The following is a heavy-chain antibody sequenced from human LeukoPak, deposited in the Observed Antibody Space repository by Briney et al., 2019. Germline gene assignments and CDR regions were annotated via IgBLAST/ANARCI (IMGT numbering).Heavy chain of an antibody. CDR2: FDPEDGET. CDR3: ATQRWLVPSDYWYFDL. J-gene: IGHJ2*01. D-gene: IGHD6-19*01. CDR1: GYTLTELS. Sequence: ASVKVSCKVSGYTLTELSMHWVRQAPGKGLEWMGGFDPEDGETIYAQKFQGRVTMTEDTSTDTAYMELSSLRSEDTAVYYCATQRWLVPSDYWYFDLWGRGTLVTVSS. V-gene: IGHV1-24*01.